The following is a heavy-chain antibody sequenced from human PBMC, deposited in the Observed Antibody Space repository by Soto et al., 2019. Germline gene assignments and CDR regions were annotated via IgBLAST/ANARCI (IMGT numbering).Heavy chain of an antibody. CDR1: GYSLRGNY. CDR3: ARDLIVGGPHNYAMNV. V-gene: IGHV1-2*02. Sequence: GASVKVSCKASGYSLRGNYIHWVRQTPGQGLEWMGWINPNSSGTVYAQKFQGRVTMTRDTSLTTVYMQLNRLTSDDSAVYYSARDLIVGGPHNYAMNVWGQGPTGTVS. J-gene: IGHJ6*02. D-gene: IGHD3-22*01. CDR2: INPNSSGT.